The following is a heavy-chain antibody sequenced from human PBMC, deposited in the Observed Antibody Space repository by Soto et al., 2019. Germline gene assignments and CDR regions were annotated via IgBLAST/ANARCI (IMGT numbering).Heavy chain of an antibody. CDR2: ISGSGGST. CDR3: ARWFGELLSANWFDP. D-gene: IGHD3-10*01. V-gene: IGHV3-23*01. CDR1: GFTFSSYA. Sequence: GGSLRLSCAAPGFTFSSYAMSWFRQAPGKGLEWVSAISGSGGSTYYADSVKGRFTISRDNSKNTLYLQMNSLRAEDTAVYYCARWFGELLSANWFDPWGQGTLVTVSS. J-gene: IGHJ5*02.